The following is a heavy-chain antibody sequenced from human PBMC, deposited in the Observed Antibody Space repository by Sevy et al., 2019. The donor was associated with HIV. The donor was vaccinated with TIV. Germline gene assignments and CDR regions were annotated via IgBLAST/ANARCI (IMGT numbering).Heavy chain of an antibody. D-gene: IGHD3-22*01. Sequence: ASVKVSCKVSGSTLTNLSMHWVRQAPGKGLEWMGTFDPEDGETIYGQKFQVRVTMTEDTSTDTAYMELSSLRSEDTAVYYCATTKDYYEDNGDPFDYWGQGTLVTVSS. CDR1: GSTLTNLS. CDR3: ATTKDYYEDNGDPFDY. J-gene: IGHJ4*02. CDR2: FDPEDGET. V-gene: IGHV1-24*01.